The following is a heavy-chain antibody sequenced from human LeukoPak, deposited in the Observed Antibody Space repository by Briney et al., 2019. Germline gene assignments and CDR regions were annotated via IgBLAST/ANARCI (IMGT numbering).Heavy chain of an antibody. V-gene: IGHV3-23*01. CDR2: ISGSGENT. Sequence: PGGSLRLSCAASGFTFRHYAMSWVRQAPGKGLEWVSAISGSGENTYNADSVEGRFTISRDNSKNTLFLQMNSLRVEDTAVYYCAKDLALGGGSVFDYWGQGTLVTVSS. J-gene: IGHJ4*02. CDR3: AKDLALGGGSVFDY. CDR1: GFTFRHYA. D-gene: IGHD3-10*01.